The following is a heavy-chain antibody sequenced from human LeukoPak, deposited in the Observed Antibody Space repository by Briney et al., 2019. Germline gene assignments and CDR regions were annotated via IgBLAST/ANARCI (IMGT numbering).Heavy chain of an antibody. V-gene: IGHV4-61*02. CDR3: ARDGSYGPDAFDI. CDR1: GGSISSGSYY. Sequence: SETLSLTCTVSGGSISSGSYYWSWIRQPAGKGLEWIGRIYTSGSTNYNPSLKSRVTISVDTSKNQFSLKLSSVTAADTAVYYCARDGSYGPDAFDIWGQGTMVTVSS. D-gene: IGHD1-26*01. J-gene: IGHJ3*02. CDR2: IYTSGST.